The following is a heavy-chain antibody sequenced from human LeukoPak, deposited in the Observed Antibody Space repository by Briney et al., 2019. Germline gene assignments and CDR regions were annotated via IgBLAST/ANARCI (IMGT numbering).Heavy chain of an antibody. Sequence: SETLSLTCAVSGGSISSGGYSWSWIRQPPGKGLEWIGYIYHSGSTYYSPSLKSRVTISVDRSKNQFSLKLSSVTAADTAVYYCARHSYDSSGYKGFDYWGQGTLVTVSS. J-gene: IGHJ4*02. V-gene: IGHV4-30-2*01. D-gene: IGHD3-22*01. CDR1: GGSISSGGYS. CDR2: IYHSGST. CDR3: ARHSYDSSGYKGFDY.